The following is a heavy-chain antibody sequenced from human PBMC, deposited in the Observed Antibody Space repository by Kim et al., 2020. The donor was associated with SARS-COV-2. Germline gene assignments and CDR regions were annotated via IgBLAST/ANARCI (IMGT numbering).Heavy chain of an antibody. CDR3: ARPDGGGYSSSTSCYIFDY. Sequence: ASVKVSCKASGYTFTSYGISWVRQAPGQGLEWMGWISAYNGNTNYAQKLQGGVTMTTDTSTSTAYMELRSLRSDDTAVYYCARPDGGGYSSSTSCYIFDYWGQGTLVTVSS. V-gene: IGHV1-18*01. CDR1: GYTFTSYG. D-gene: IGHD2-2*02. J-gene: IGHJ4*02. CDR2: ISAYNGNT.